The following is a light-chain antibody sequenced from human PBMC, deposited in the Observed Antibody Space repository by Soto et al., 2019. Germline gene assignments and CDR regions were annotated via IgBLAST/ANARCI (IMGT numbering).Light chain of an antibody. J-gene: IGKJ2*01. CDR3: QQSYTLPYT. CDR1: QNIRNY. V-gene: IGKV1-39*01. CDR2: LGS. Sequence: DIPMTQSPSSLSASVGDRVTISCRASQNIRNYLNWYRQKPGKAPEFLIYLGSTLESGVPSRFSGSGFGADFTLTIKGLQYEDFGVYYCQQSYTLPYTFGQGTSLDIK.